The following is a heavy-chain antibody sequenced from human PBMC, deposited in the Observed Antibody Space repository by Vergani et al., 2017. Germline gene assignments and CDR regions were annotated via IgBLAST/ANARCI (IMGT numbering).Heavy chain of an antibody. CDR3: ATIGYRRWGYYFDY. Sequence: QVQLQESGPGLVKPPGTLSLTCAVSGDSISSNNCWTWVRQPPGKGLEWIGEICHTEDTKYSPSLKSRVTVSLDESRNLFSLRLNSVTAADTAVYYCATIGYRRWGYYFDYWGQGILVTVSS. D-gene: IGHD2-2*02. J-gene: IGHJ4*02. V-gene: IGHV4-4*03. CDR2: ICHTEDT. CDR1: GDSISSNNC.